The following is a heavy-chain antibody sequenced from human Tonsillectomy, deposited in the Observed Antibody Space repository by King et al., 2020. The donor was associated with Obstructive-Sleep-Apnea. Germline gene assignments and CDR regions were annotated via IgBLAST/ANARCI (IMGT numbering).Heavy chain of an antibody. J-gene: IGHJ4*02. CDR3: ARTYYYDSSGKYYFDY. Sequence: EVQLVESGGGLVKPGGSLRLSCAASGVTFSSYIMNWVRQAPGKGREGVSSISRSSCYRYYPDSVKGRFTSSREKAKTSLYLQMKSLRAEDTAVYYCARTYYYDSSGKYYFDYWGQGTLVTVSS. V-gene: IGHV3-21*01. D-gene: IGHD3-22*01. CDR2: ISRSSCYR. CDR1: GVTFSSYI.